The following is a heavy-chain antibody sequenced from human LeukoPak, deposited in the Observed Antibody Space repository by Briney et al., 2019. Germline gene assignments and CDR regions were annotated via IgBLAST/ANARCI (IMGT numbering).Heavy chain of an antibody. CDR3: ARVDGDYGKGFDP. Sequence: SETLSLTCTVSGDSLNGYYWGWIRQPAGKGLEWIGRIFTSGITKYIPSLRSRVTMSIDTSKNQFSLRLSSVTAADTAVYYCARVDGDYGKGFDPWGQGTLVTVSS. J-gene: IGHJ5*02. CDR1: GDSLNGYY. CDR2: IFTSGIT. V-gene: IGHV4-4*07. D-gene: IGHD4-17*01.